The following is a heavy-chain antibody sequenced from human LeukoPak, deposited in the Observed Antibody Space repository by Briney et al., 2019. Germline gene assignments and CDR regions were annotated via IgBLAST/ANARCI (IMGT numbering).Heavy chain of an antibody. CDR2: INPNSGGT. D-gene: IGHD3-10*01. CDR1: GYTFTGYY. J-gene: IGHJ4*02. Sequence: ASVKVSCTASGYTFTGYYMHWVRQAPGQALELMGWINPNSGGTNYAQKFQGRVTMTRVTPISTAYMELSRLRSDDTAVYYCARARDYYGSGSYYNDFDYWGQGTLVTVSS. V-gene: IGHV1-2*02. CDR3: ARARDYYGSGSYYNDFDY.